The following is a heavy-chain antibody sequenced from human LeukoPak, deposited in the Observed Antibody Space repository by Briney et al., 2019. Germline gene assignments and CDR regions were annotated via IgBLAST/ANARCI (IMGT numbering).Heavy chain of an antibody. CDR2: VKPGDYFT. CDR1: GFTFTNYY. Sequence: ASVKVSCKASGFTFTNYYMHWVRQAPGQGLEWIGAVKPGDYFTKYAQKFQGRVTMTRDTSTSTVYMEVSSLRSEDTAVYFCARESSEYCTSNSCYTFDYWGQGTLVTVSS. V-gene: IGHV1-46*01. D-gene: IGHD2-2*02. CDR3: ARESSEYCTSNSCYTFDY. J-gene: IGHJ4*02.